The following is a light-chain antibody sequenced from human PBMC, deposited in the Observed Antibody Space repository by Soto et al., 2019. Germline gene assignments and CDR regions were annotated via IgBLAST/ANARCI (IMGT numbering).Light chain of an antibody. J-gene: IGKJ1*01. V-gene: IGKV1-5*03. CDR3: QQYITYPYA. CDR2: GAS. CDR1: QSTSTW. Sequence: DIPMTQSPSTLSASVGDRVTITCRASQSTSTWLAWYQQRPGKTPKLLISGASKLESGVPSRFSGSGSGTEFTLTISSLQPDDFATYYCQQYITYPYAFGQGTKVEIK.